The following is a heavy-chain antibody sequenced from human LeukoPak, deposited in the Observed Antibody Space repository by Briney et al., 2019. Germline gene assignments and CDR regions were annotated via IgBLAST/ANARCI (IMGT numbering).Heavy chain of an antibody. J-gene: IGHJ2*01. CDR2: IGTAGDT. CDR1: GFTFSSYD. CDR3: ARAEGFGYFDL. V-gene: IGHV3-13*01. D-gene: IGHD2-15*01. Sequence: GGSLRLSCAASGFTFSSYDMHWVRQATGKGLEWVSAIGTAGDTYYPGSVKGRFTISRENAKNSLYLQMNSLRAGDTAVYYCARAEGFGYFDLWSRGTLVTVSS.